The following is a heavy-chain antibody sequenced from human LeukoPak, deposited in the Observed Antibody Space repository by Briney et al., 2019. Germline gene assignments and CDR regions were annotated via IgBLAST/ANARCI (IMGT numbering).Heavy chain of an antibody. V-gene: IGHV5-51*01. CDR2: IYPGDSDT. CDR1: GYSFTSYW. D-gene: IGHD3-3*01. Sequence: GESLKISCKGSGYSFTSYWIGWVRQMPGKGLEWMGIIYPGDSDTRYSPSFQGQVTISADKSISTVYLQWSSLKASDTAMYYCARRSDFWSGYYSFDYWGQGTLVTVSS. CDR3: ARRSDFWSGYYSFDY. J-gene: IGHJ4*02.